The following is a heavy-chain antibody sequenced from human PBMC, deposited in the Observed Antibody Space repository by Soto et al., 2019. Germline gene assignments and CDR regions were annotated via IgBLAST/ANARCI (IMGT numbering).Heavy chain of an antibody. CDR1: GGSIGTYY. Sequence: SETLSLTCTVSGGSIGTYYWSWIRQPPGKGLEWIGFIHYSGSTKSNPTLKSRVTISVDTSQNQLSLKLSSVTAADTAVYYCARESAGSGKNNWFDPWGQGTLVTVSS. V-gene: IGHV4-59*01. J-gene: IGHJ5*02. CDR2: IHYSGST. CDR3: ARESAGSGKNNWFDP. D-gene: IGHD3-10*01.